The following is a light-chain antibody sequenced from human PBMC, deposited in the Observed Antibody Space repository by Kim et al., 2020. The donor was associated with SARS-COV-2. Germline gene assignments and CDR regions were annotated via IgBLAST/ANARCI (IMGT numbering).Light chain of an antibody. J-gene: IGLJ3*02. V-gene: IGLV2-14*03. Sequence: GQSITISCTGTGSDVGGYNYVSWYQHRPGKAPQLIIYDVSERPSGVSNRFSGSKSGDTASLTGSGLQAEDEADYHCSSYTSSDTWVFGGGTQLTVL. CDR2: DVS. CDR1: GSDVGGYNY. CDR3: SSYTSSDTWV.